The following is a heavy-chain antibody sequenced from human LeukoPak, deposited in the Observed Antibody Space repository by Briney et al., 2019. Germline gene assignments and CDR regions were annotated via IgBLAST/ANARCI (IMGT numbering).Heavy chain of an antibody. V-gene: IGHV4-59*01. CDR2: IYYSGST. Sequence: SETLSLTCTVSGGSISSYYWSWIRQPPGKGLEWIGYIYYSGSTNYNPSLKSRVTISVDTSKNQFSLKLSSVTAADTAVYYCARTIPGGSPDYYYGMDVWGQGTPVTVSS. CDR1: GGSISSYY. D-gene: IGHD1-26*01. CDR3: ARTIPGGSPDYYYGMDV. J-gene: IGHJ6*02.